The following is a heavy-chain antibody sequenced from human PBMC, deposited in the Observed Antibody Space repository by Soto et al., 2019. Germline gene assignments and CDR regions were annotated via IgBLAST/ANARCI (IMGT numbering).Heavy chain of an antibody. Sequence: QVQLQQWGAGLLKPSETLSLTCAVYGGSFSGYYWSWIRQPPGKGLVWIWEINHSGSTNYNPSLKSRVTISVDTSKNQFSLMLSYVTAADTAVYYCARAGTAAGTTLRGYNWFDPWGQGTLVTVSS. CDR1: GGSFSGYY. V-gene: IGHV4-34*01. CDR2: INHSGST. J-gene: IGHJ5*02. D-gene: IGHD6-13*01. CDR3: ARAGTAAGTTLRGYNWFDP.